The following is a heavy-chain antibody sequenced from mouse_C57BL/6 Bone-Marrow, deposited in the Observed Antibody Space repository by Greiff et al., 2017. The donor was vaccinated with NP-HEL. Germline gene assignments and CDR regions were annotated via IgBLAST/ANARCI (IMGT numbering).Heavy chain of an antibody. V-gene: IGHV5-15*04. CDR1: GFTFSDYG. J-gene: IGHJ4*01. D-gene: IGHD3-1*01. Sequence: EVMLVESGGGLVQPGGSLKLSCAASGFTFSDYGMAWVRQAPRKGPEWVAFISNLAYSIYYADTVTGRFTISRDHAKNTLYLEMSSLRSEDTAMYYCARREVRDAMDYWGQGTSVTVSS. CDR2: ISNLAYSI. CDR3: ARREVRDAMDY.